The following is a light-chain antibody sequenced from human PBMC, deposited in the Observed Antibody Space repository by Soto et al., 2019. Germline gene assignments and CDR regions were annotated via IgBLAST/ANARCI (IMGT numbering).Light chain of an antibody. CDR3: QSYDSSLSAVV. J-gene: IGLJ2*01. CDR2: GTF. V-gene: IGLV1-40*01. Sequence: QSVLTQPPSVSGAPGQGVTISCTGSSFNIGAGYDVHWYQQLPGTAPKLLIYGTFNRPSGAPDRFSGSKSGNSASLAITGLQAEDEADYYCQSYDSSLSAVVFGGGTKLTVL. CDR1: SFNIGAGYD.